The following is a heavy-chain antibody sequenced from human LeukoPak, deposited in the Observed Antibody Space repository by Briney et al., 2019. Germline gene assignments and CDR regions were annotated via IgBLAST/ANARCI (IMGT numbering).Heavy chain of an antibody. CDR3: AKDETTVTTFYYYYYYMDV. D-gene: IGHD4-17*01. V-gene: IGHV3-30*02. J-gene: IGHJ6*03. CDR2: IRYDGSNK. Sequence: GGSLRLSCAASGFTFSSYAMHWVRQAPGKGLEWVAFIRYDGSNKYYADSVKGRFTISRDNSKNTLYLQMNSLRAEDTAVYYCAKDETTVTTFYYYYYYMDVWGKGTTVTISS. CDR1: GFTFSSYA.